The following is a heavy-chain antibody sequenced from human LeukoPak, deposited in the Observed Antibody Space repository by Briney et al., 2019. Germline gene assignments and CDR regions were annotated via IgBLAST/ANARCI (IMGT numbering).Heavy chain of an antibody. Sequence: SGGSLRLSCAASGFTVSSNYMSWVRQAPGKGLEWVSVFYSGGSTYYADSVKGRFTISRDNSKNTLYLQMNSLRAEDTAVYYCTRVIMTTMNSYYYYGMDVWGQGTTVTVSS. D-gene: IGHD4-17*01. J-gene: IGHJ6*02. V-gene: IGHV3-66*01. CDR3: TRVIMTTMNSYYYYGMDV. CDR1: GFTVSSNY. CDR2: FYSGGST.